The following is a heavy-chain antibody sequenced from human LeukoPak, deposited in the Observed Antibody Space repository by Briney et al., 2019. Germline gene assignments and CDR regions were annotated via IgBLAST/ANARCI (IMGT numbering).Heavy chain of an antibody. CDR2: IWYDGSNK. CDR3: ASSNWNDESLSDY. Sequence: AGGSLRLSCAASGFTFSSYGMHWVRQAPGKGLEWVAVIWYDGSNKYYADSVKGRFTISRDNSKNTLYLQMNSLRAEDTAVYYCASSNWNDESLSDYWGQGTLVTVSS. V-gene: IGHV3-33*01. CDR1: GFTFSSYG. J-gene: IGHJ4*02. D-gene: IGHD1-20*01.